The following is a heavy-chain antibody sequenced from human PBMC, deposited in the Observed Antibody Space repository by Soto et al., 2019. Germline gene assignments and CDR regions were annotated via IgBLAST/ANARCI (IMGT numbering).Heavy chain of an antibody. J-gene: IGHJ5*02. CDR1: GGSIVTSAYY. Sequence: SETLSLTCAVSGGSIVTSAYYWVWIRQAPGKGLEWIGSINHSGNTYLSPSLKDRVTMSVDTSKNSFSLKLRSATAADTGLYYCSRRAPEGFDPWGQGTLVTVSS. V-gene: IGHV4-39*01. CDR2: INHSGNT. CDR3: SRRAPEGFDP.